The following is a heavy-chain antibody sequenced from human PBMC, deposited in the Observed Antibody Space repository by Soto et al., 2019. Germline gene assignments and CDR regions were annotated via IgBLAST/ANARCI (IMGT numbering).Heavy chain of an antibody. CDR2: INHSGST. D-gene: IGHD7-27*01. CDR1: GGSFSGYY. V-gene: IGHV4-34*01. CDR3: ARVETWGFDY. J-gene: IGHJ4*02. Sequence: SETLSLTCAVYGGSFSGYYWSWIRQPPGKGLEWIGEINHSGSTNYNPSLKSRGTISVDTAKNQFSLKRSSVTAADTAVYYCARVETWGFDYWGQGTLVTVSS.